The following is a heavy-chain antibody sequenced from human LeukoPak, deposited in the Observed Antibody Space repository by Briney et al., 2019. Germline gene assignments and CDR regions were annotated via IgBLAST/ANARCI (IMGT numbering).Heavy chain of an antibody. CDR1: GGTFSSYA. D-gene: IGHD3-10*01. CDR2: IIPIFGTA. V-gene: IGHV1-69*13. Sequence: SVKVSCKASGGTFSSYAISWVRQAPGQGLEWMGGIIPIFGTANYAQKFQGRVTITADESTSTAYMELSSLRSEGTAVYYCARRSYYYGSGSHEKTYYYYGMDVWGQGTTVTVSS. J-gene: IGHJ6*02. CDR3: ARRSYYYGSGSHEKTYYYYGMDV.